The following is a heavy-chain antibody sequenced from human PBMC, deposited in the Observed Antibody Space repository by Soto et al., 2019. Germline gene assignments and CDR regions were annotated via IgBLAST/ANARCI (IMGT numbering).Heavy chain of an antibody. Sequence: QVQLVQSGAEVKKPGSSVKVSCKASGGTFSNYTITWVRQAPGQGLEWMGGIIPIFGTANYAQNFQGRVTITADEATSTAYMELSSLRSEDTAVYYCARGGDESGAYYYDGMDVWGQGTTVTVSS. J-gene: IGHJ6*02. V-gene: IGHV1-69*12. CDR3: ARGGDESGAYYYDGMDV. CDR2: IIPIFGTA. D-gene: IGHD3-3*01. CDR1: GGTFSNYT.